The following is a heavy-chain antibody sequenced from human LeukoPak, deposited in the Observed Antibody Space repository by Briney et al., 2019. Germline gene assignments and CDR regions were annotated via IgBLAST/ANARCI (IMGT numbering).Heavy chain of an antibody. CDR3: TRHRLIRGYRYGRDAFDI. CDR1: GFTFSGSA. J-gene: IGHJ3*02. D-gene: IGHD5-18*01. CDR2: IRSKANSYAT. Sequence: GGSLRLSCAASGFTFSGSAMHWVRQASGKGLEWVGRIRSKANSYATAYAASVKGRFTISRDDSKNTAYLQMNSLKTEDTAVYYCTRHRLIRGYRYGRDAFDIWGQGTMVTVSS. V-gene: IGHV3-73*01.